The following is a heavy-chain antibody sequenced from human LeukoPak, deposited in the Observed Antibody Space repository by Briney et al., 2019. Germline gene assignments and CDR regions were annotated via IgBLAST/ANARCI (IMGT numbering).Heavy chain of an antibody. CDR3: AKRRDYFDL. CDR1: GFTFSDFY. V-gene: IGHV3-11*01. J-gene: IGHJ4*02. Sequence: GGSLRLSCEASGFTFSDFYMSWIRQAPGKGLEWLSYISGSGNNIYYADSVRGRFTISRDNSQNSLYLQMNSLRTEVTAVYYCAKRRDYFDLWGQGALVTVSS. CDR2: ISGSGNNI.